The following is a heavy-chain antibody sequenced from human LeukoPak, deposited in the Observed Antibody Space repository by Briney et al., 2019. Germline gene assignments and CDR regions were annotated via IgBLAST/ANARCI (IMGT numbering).Heavy chain of an antibody. V-gene: IGHV2-5*01. CDR3: AHLPAAGTPFDY. J-gene: IGHJ4*02. CDR2: IYWNDDK. D-gene: IGHD6-13*01. CDR1: GFSLSTSGVG. Sequence: SGPTLVQPTQTLTLTCTFSGFSLSTSGVGVGWIRQPPGKALVWLALIYWNDDKRYSPSLKSRLTITKDTSKNQVVLTMTNMDPVDTATYYCAHLPAAGTPFDYWGQGTLVTVSS.